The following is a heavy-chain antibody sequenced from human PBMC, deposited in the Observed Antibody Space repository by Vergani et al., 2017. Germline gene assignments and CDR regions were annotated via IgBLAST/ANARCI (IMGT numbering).Heavy chain of an antibody. Sequence: QVQLVQSGAEVKKPGASVKVSCKASGYTFTDYFMHWVRQAPGQGLEWMGWINPNSGGTNYAQKFQGRVTMTRDTSISTAYMELSNLRSDDTAVYYCARDGTSSSRDYFDYWGQGTLVTVSS. J-gene: IGHJ4*02. CDR1: GYTFTDYF. D-gene: IGHD2-2*01. CDR3: ARDGTSSSRDYFDY. CDR2: INPNSGGT. V-gene: IGHV1-2*02.